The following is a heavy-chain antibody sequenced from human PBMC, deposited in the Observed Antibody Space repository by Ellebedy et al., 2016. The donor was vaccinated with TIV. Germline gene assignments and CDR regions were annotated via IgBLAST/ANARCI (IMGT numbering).Heavy chain of an antibody. J-gene: IGHJ4*02. V-gene: IGHV4-34*01. D-gene: IGHD2-21*02. CDR1: GGSLSGYY. CDR2: INHSGST. CDR3: SRGVTDQN. Sequence: MPSETLSLTFAVYGGSLSGYYWSWIRQPPGKGLEWIGEINHSGSTNYNSSLKSRVTISLDTSKNQFSLKFSSVTAADTAVYYCSRGVTDQNWGQGILVTVSS.